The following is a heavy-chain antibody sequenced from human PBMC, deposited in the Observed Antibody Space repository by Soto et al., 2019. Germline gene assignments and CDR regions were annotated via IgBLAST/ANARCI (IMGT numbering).Heavy chain of an antibody. CDR3: ARGRGRAPGVEFDY. Sequence: PGGSMRLSCAASGFTFSSYSMNWVRQAPGKGLGWVSSISSSSSYIYYADSVKGRFTISRDNAKNSLYLQMNSLRAEDTAVYYCARGRGRAPGVEFDYWGQGTLVTVSS. V-gene: IGHV3-21*01. CDR1: GFTFSSYS. CDR2: ISSSSSYI. J-gene: IGHJ4*02. D-gene: IGHD6-13*01.